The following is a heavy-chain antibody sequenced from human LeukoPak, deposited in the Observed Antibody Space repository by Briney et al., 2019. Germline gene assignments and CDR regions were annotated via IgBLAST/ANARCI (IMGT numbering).Heavy chain of an antibody. D-gene: IGHD1-26*01. CDR1: GGSISSSIYY. Sequence: PSETLSLTCTVSGGSISSSIYYWGWIRQPPGKGLEWIGSIYYNANTYYNPSLKSRITISVDTSKNQFSLRLSSVTAADTAVHYCARVGATPRYYNYYGMDVWGQGTTVTVSS. J-gene: IGHJ6*02. V-gene: IGHV4-39*07. CDR3: ARVGATPRYYNYYGMDV. CDR2: IYYNANT.